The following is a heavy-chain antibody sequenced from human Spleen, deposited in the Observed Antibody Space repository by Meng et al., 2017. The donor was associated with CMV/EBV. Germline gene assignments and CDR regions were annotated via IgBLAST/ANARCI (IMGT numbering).Heavy chain of an antibody. D-gene: IGHD3-3*01. Sequence: GESLKISCAASGFTFSSYWMSWVRQAPGKGLEWVANIKQDGSEKYYVDSVKGRFTISRDNAKNSLYLQMNSLRAEDTAVYYCARAAGQSYDFWSGYLGPYFDYWGQGTLVTVLL. CDR3: ARAAGQSYDFWSGYLGPYFDY. J-gene: IGHJ4*02. V-gene: IGHV3-7*01. CDR2: IKQDGSEK. CDR1: GFTFSSYW.